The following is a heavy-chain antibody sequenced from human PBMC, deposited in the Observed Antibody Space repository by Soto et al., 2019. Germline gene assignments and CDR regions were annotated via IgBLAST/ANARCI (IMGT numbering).Heavy chain of an antibody. CDR2: INHSGSA. J-gene: IGHJ4*02. Sequence: PSETLSLTCAVYGGSFSGYYWSWIRQPPGKGLEWIGEINHSGSANYNPSLKSRVTISVDTSKNQFSLKLSSVTAADTAVYYCARGLKPPPNSGCWYDYFDYWGQGTLVTVSS. D-gene: IGHD6-19*01. V-gene: IGHV4-34*01. CDR1: GGSFSGYY. CDR3: ARGLKPPPNSGCWYDYFDY.